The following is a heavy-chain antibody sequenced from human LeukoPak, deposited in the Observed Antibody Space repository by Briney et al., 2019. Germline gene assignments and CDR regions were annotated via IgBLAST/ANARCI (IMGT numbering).Heavy chain of an antibody. D-gene: IGHD2-15*01. CDR3: ARGCSSGSCYSGRKFYYYYGMDV. CDR2: ISYDGSNK. CDR1: GFTFSSYA. V-gene: IGHV3-30-3*01. J-gene: IGHJ6*02. Sequence: GRSLRLSCAASGFTFSSYAMHWVRQAPGKGLEWVAVISYDGSNKYYADSVKGRFTISRDNSKNTLYLQMNSLRAEDTAVYYCARGCSSGSCYSGRKFYYYYGMDVWGQGTTVTVSS.